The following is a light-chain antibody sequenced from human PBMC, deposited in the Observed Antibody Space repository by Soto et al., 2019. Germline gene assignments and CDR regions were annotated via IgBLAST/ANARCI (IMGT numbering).Light chain of an antibody. CDR1: DSNIGFYNF. Sequence: QSVVTQPRSVSGSPGQSVTISCTGTDSNIGFYNFVSWYQQHPDKAPHLVIYDVNKRPSGVPARFSGSKSGNTASLTISGLQADDEADYYCCSYAGSYTYVFGIGTKVTVL. J-gene: IGLJ1*01. CDR2: DVN. V-gene: IGLV2-11*01. CDR3: CSYAGSYTYV.